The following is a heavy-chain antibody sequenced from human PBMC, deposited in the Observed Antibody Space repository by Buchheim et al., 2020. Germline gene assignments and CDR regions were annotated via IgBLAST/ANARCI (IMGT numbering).Heavy chain of an antibody. J-gene: IGHJ6*03. Sequence: EVQLVESGGGLVQPGRSLRLSCATSGFTFGEYAMSWVRLAPGKGLECVGFIKSEAYGGTTEYAASVKGRFTISRDASKSIAYLQMKCLKTEDTAVYYFTRMEPDFNGNQSPVWGAYYYYMDVWGKGTT. D-gene: IGHD3-16*01. CDR1: GFTFGEYA. CDR3: TRMEPDFNGNQSPVWGAYYYYMDV. CDR2: IKSEAYGGTT. V-gene: IGHV3-49*04.